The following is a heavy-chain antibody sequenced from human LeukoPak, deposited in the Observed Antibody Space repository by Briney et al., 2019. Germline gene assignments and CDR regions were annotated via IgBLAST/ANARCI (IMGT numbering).Heavy chain of an antibody. V-gene: IGHV4-30-2*01. CDR2: IYHSGST. J-gene: IGHJ4*02. CDR1: GGSISSGGYS. D-gene: IGHD2-2*01. CDR3: ARARGYCSSTSCYFDY. Sequence: SQTLSPTCAVSGGSISSGGYSWSWIRQPPGKGLEWIGCIYHSGSTYYNPSLKSRVTISVDRSKNQFSLKLSSVTAADTAVYYCARARGYCSSTSCYFDYWGQGTLVTVSS.